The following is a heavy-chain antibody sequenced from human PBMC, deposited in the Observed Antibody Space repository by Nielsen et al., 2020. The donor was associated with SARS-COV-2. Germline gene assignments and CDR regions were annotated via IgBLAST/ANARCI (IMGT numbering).Heavy chain of an antibody. D-gene: IGHD6-13*01. J-gene: IGHJ3*02. Sequence: GGSLRLSCAASGYTVSSNYMSWVRQAPGKGLEWVSVIYSGGSTYYADSVKGRFTISRDNSKNTLYLQMNSLRAEDTAVYYCARDGRWSSSGAAFDIWGQGTMVTVSS. CDR1: GYTVSSNY. CDR2: IYSGGST. V-gene: IGHV3-53*01. CDR3: ARDGRWSSSGAAFDI.